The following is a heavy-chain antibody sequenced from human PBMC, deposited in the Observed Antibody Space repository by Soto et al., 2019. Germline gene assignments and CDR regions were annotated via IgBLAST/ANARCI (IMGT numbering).Heavy chain of an antibody. Sequence: GGSLRLSCAASGFTFSSYAMSWVRQAPGKGLEWVSAISGSGGSTYYADSVKGRFTISRDNSKNTLYLQMNSLRAEDTAVYYCAKDYSELPYYYYYMDVWGKGTTVTVSS. D-gene: IGHD1-7*01. CDR2: ISGSGGST. J-gene: IGHJ6*03. CDR3: AKDYSELPYYYYYMDV. CDR1: GFTFSSYA. V-gene: IGHV3-23*01.